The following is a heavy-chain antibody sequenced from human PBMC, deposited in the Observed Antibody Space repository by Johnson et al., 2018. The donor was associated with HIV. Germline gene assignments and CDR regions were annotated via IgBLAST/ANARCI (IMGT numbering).Heavy chain of an antibody. CDR1: GFTFSSYG. V-gene: IGHV3-30*03. CDR2: ISYDGSNK. CDR3: APAGPYAFDI. J-gene: IGHJ3*02. Sequence: QVQLVESGGGVVQPGRSLRLSCAASGFTFSSYGMHWVRQAPGKGLEWVAVISYDGSNKYYADSVKGRFTISRDNSKNTLYLQMNSLRAEDTAVYYCAPAGPYAFDIWGQGTVVTVSS. D-gene: IGHD6-13*01.